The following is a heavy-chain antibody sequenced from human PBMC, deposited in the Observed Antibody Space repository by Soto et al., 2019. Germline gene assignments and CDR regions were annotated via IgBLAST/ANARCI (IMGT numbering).Heavy chain of an antibody. V-gene: IGHV3-23*01. D-gene: IGHD6-13*01. J-gene: IGHJ1*01. Sequence: EVQLLESGGGLVQPGGSLRLSCAASGFTFSSYAMSWVRQAPGKGLEWVSAISSSGGSTYYADSVKGRFTISRDNSKNTLYLQMNSLRAEDTAVYYWAKAKDSSSWYPVYFQHWGQGTLVTVSS. CDR3: AKAKDSSSWYPVYFQH. CDR2: ISSSGGST. CDR1: GFTFSSYA.